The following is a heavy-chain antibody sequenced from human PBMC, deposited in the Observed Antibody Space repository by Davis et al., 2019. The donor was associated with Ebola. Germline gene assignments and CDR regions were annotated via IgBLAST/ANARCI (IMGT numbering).Heavy chain of an antibody. CDR1: GFTFSSYA. Sequence: GGSLRLSCAASGFTFSSYAMSWVRQAPGKGLEWVSAISGSGGSTYYADSVKGRFTISRDNSKNTLYLQMNSLRAEDTAVYYCARVGNSWGYYYYGMDVWGQGTTVTVSS. V-gene: IGHV3-23*01. J-gene: IGHJ6*02. D-gene: IGHD2-15*01. CDR3: ARVGNSWGYYYYGMDV. CDR2: ISGSGGST.